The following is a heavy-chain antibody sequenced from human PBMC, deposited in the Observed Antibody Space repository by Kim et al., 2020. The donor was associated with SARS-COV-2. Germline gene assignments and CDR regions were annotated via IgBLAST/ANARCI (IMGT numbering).Heavy chain of an antibody. CDR3: AKFRGTGNSVRFDP. J-gene: IGHJ5*02. Sequence: GGSLRLSCAASGFIVSSNYMTWVRQAPGKGLEWVSVIGCNTMYADSVQGRFTISRDNSKNTLYLQMNNLRADDTAVYYCAKFRGTGNSVRFDPWGQGTRVIVSS. V-gene: IGHV3-53*01. D-gene: IGHD1-1*01. CDR1: GFIVSSNY. CDR2: IGCNT.